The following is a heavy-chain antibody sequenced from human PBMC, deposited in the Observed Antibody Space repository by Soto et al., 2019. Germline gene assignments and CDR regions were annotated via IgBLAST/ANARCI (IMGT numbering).Heavy chain of an antibody. J-gene: IGHJ3*02. CDR1: GGTFSSYA. CDR2: IIPIFGTA. CDR3: AGPSSGGGAFDI. V-gene: IGHV1-69*12. Sequence: QVQLVQSGAEVKKPGSSVKVSCKASGGTFSSYAISWVRQAPGQGLEWMGGIIPIFGTANYAQKFQGRVTITADESTSTAYMELSSLRYEDRAVYYCAGPSSGGGAFDIWGQGTMVTVSS. D-gene: IGHD3-22*01.